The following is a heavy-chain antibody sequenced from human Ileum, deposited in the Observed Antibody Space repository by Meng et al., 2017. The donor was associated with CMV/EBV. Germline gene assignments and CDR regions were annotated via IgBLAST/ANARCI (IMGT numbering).Heavy chain of an antibody. Sequence: QVQLVQSGAEVKKPGASVKVSCQASGYIFSAYSMHWVRQAPGQGLEWMGRINPINGATNYAQKFQGRVAMTGDVSINTAYLELSGLTSDDTAVYYCTRQVVLTSQTRDYWGQGTLVTVSS. V-gene: IGHV1-2*06. CDR2: INPINGAT. CDR3: TRQVVLTSQTRDY. J-gene: IGHJ4*02. D-gene: IGHD4/OR15-4a*01. CDR1: GYIFSAYS.